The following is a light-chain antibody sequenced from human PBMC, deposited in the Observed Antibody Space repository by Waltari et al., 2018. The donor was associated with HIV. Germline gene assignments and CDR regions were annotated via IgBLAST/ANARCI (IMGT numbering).Light chain of an antibody. CDR3: QQYKSWPRT. CDR2: GAS. J-gene: IGKJ1*01. Sequence: EIVMTQSPATLPVSPGERVTLSCAASESVSTNIAWFQQKPGQSPRLLIYGASLRATGVPARFGASGAKTDFTFSISALQSEDVAVYYCQQYKSWPRTFGQGTKVEVK. CDR1: ESVSTN. V-gene: IGKV3-15*01.